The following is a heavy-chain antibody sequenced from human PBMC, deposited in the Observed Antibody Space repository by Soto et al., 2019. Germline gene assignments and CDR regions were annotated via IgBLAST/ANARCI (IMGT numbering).Heavy chain of an antibody. Sequence: SETLSLTCTVSGGSISSGGYYWSWIRQHPGKGLEWIGYIYYSGSTYYNPSLKSRVTISIDTSKNQLSLKLSSVTAADTAVYYCVCLPRGYSFAEGGSWGQGTLVTVSS. V-gene: IGHV4-31*03. J-gene: IGHJ5*02. CDR3: VCLPRGYSFAEGGS. D-gene: IGHD5-18*01. CDR2: IYYSGST. CDR1: GGSISSGGYY.